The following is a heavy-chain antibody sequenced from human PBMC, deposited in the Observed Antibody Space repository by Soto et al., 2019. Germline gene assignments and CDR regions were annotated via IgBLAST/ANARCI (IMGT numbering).Heavy chain of an antibody. CDR2: IIPIFGTA. J-gene: IGHJ6*02. Sequence: ASVKVSCKASGGTFSSYAISWVRQAPGQGLEWMGGIIPIFGTANYAQKFQGRVTITADESTSTAYMELSSLRSEDTAVYYCARARITIFGVVRSSYYYGMDVWGQGTMVTVSS. CDR1: GGTFSSYA. D-gene: IGHD3-3*01. CDR3: ARARITIFGVVRSSYYYGMDV. V-gene: IGHV1-69*13.